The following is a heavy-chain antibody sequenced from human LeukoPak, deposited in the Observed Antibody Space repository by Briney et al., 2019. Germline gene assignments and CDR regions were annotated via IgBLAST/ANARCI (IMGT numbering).Heavy chain of an antibody. Sequence: AGGSLRLSCAASGFTFSSYAMGWVRQAPGKGLEWVSGISGSGGSTYYADSVKGRFTISRDNSKNTLDLQMNSLRAEDTAVYYCAKDHFIPVPHYFDYWGQGTLVTVSS. V-gene: IGHV3-23*01. CDR2: ISGSGGST. D-gene: IGHD3-3*02. CDR1: GFTFSSYA. J-gene: IGHJ4*02. CDR3: AKDHFIPVPHYFDY.